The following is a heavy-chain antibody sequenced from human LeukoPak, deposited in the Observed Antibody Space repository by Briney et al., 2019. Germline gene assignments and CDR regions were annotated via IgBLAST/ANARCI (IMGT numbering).Heavy chain of an antibody. J-gene: IGHJ5*02. CDR2: ITSSGGNT. V-gene: IGHV3-23*01. Sequence: GGSLRLSCTASGYIFSNFGISWVRQAPGKGLEWVSTITSSGGNTYYAQTVKGRFTISRDNPKNTLYLQMNSLRAEDTAVYYCAKDNWEYQLLLYLALSWFDPWGQGTLVTVSS. D-gene: IGHD2-2*01. CDR1: GYIFSNFG. CDR3: AKDNWEYQLLLYLALSWFDP.